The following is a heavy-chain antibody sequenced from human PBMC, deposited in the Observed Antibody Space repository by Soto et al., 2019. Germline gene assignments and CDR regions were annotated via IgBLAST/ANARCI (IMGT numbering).Heavy chain of an antibody. CDR3: ARELQGLYYFDY. CDR2: INGGNGNT. Sequence: QVQVLQSGAEVKKPGASVKVSCKASEYTFTSYTMHWVRLAPGQRLEWMGWINGGNGNTKYSQKFQGRVTITRDTSASTAYMELSSLRSDDTAVYYCARELQGLYYFDYWGQGTLVTVSS. V-gene: IGHV1-3*01. J-gene: IGHJ4*02. CDR1: EYTFTSYT. D-gene: IGHD4-4*01.